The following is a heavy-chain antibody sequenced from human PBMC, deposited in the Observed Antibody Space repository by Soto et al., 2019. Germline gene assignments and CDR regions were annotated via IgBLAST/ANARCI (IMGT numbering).Heavy chain of an antibody. J-gene: IGHJ5*02. V-gene: IGHV3-30-3*01. CDR2: ISYNTNNK. Sequence: QVQLLESGGDLVQPGRSLRLSCAASGFTFSSYPMHWVRQAPGKGLEWVAFISYNTNNKQYADSVRGRFTISRDNGKQTVYLQMSRLRTVDTAVYYCARLPLAWCQGTLVTVSS. CDR3: ARLPLA. CDR1: GFTFSSYP.